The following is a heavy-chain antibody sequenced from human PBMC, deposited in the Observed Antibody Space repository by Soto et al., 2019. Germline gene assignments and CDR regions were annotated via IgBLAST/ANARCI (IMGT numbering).Heavy chain of an antibody. CDR3: ARPTHSSSWYVLNY. J-gene: IGHJ4*02. Sequence: GGSLRLSCAASGFTFSIYAMSWFRQAPGKGLEWVSAISGSGGSTYYADSVKGRFTISRDNSKNTLYLQMNSLRAEDTAVYYCARPTHSSSWYVLNYWGQGTLVTVSS. CDR2: ISGSGGST. CDR1: GFTFSIYA. V-gene: IGHV3-23*01. D-gene: IGHD6-13*01.